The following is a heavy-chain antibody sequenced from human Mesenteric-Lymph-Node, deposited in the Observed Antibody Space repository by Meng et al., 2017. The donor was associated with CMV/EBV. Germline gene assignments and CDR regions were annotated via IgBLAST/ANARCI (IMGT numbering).Heavy chain of an antibody. D-gene: IGHD2/OR15-2a*01. CDR2: INPNSGVS. J-gene: IGHJ5*02. CDR3: ARDNVNPEGFDP. V-gene: IGHV1-2*06. CDR1: GYTFTDFY. Sequence: QVQLVQSRAEVGKPGASVMVSCKASGYTFTDFYINWVRQAPGQGLEWMGRINPNSGVSNSAQNFQGRVTMTRDTSISTAYMELGRLTSDDTAVYYCARDNVNPEGFDPWGQGTLVTVSS.